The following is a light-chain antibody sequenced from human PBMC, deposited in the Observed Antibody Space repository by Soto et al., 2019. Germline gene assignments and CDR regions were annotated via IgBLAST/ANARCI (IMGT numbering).Light chain of an antibody. Sequence: QLVLTQPPSVSAAPGQRVSISCTGSSSNIGAGYHVHWYQQLPGTAPKLLIRNNNNRPSGVPDRFSGSKSGTSASLAITGLQAEDEADYYCQSYDTNLSAWVFGGGTKLTVL. CDR2: NNN. CDR1: SSNIGAGYH. CDR3: QSYDTNLSAWV. V-gene: IGLV1-40*01. J-gene: IGLJ3*02.